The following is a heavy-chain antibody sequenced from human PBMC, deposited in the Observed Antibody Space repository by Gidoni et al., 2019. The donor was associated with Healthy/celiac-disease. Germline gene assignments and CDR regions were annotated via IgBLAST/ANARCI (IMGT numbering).Heavy chain of an antibody. D-gene: IGHD6-13*01. CDR1: GFSLSTSGVG. J-gene: IGHJ4*02. V-gene: IGHV2-5*02. CDR3: AHRRDSSSWPRRGFDY. Sequence: QITLKESGPTLVKPTQTLTLTCTFSGFSLSTSGVGVGWIRQPPGKALEWLALIYWDDDKRYSPSLKSRLTITKDTSKNQVVLTMTNMDPVDTATYYCAHRRDSSSWPRRGFDYWGQGTLVTVSS. CDR2: IYWDDDK.